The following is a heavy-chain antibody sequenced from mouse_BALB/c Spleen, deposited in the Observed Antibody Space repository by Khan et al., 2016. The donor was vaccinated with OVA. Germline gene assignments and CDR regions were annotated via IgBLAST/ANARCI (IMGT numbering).Heavy chain of an antibody. V-gene: IGHV2-6-7*01. D-gene: IGHD1-2*01. J-gene: IGHJ4*01. CDR2: ICGAGST. Sequence: VQLQESGPGLVAPSQSLSITCTVSGLSLTGSGVNWVRQPPGKGLEWLGMICGAGSTDYNSAPKSRLSISKDNSKSQVFLKMNSLQTDDTARYYCARALTTATLYAMEYWGQGTSVTVSS. CDR3: ARALTTATLYAMEY. CDR1: GLSLTGSG.